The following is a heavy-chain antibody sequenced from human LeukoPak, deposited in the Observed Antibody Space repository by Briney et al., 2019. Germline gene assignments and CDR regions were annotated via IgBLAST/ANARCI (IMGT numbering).Heavy chain of an antibody. V-gene: IGHV4-34*01. D-gene: IGHD1-1*01. J-gene: IGHJ5*02. CDR1: GGSFSGYY. CDR2: INHSGST. Sequence: SETLSLTCAVNGGSFSGYYWSWIRQPPGKGLEWIGEINHSGSTNYNPSLKSRVTISVDTSKNQFSLKLSSVTAADTAVYYCARDCRKSGTTWFDPWGQGTLVTVSS. CDR3: ARDCRKSGTTWFDP.